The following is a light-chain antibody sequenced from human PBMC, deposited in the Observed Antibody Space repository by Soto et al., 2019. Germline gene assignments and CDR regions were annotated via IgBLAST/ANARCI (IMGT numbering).Light chain of an antibody. CDR1: TLGSKF. Sequence: SYELTQPPSVSVSPGQTANITCSGNTLGSKFVFWYQQKAGQSPMVVIYEDTKRPSGIPERFCGSNSGNTTTLTISGTQAMDEADFYCQAWDSGTVVFGGGTKLTVL. V-gene: IGLV3-1*01. J-gene: IGLJ2*01. CDR3: QAWDSGTVV. CDR2: EDT.